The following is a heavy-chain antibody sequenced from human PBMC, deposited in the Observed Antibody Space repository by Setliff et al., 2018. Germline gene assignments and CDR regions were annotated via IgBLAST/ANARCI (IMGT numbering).Heavy chain of an antibody. Sequence: SETLSLTCTVSGASLSSGTYYWGGIRQPPGKGLEWIGGIYYRGDTYYNASLKGRLTISVDTAQNQFSLRLTSVTAADTAVYYCARTGTYRYFDYWGQGALVTVSS. CDR1: GASLSSGTYY. CDR3: ARTGTYRYFDY. J-gene: IGHJ4*02. CDR2: IYYRGDT. D-gene: IGHD1-1*01. V-gene: IGHV4-39*01.